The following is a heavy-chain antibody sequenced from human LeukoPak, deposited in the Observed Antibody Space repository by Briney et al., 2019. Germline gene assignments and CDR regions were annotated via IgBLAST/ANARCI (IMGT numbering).Heavy chain of an antibody. CDR1: GGSFSGYY. D-gene: IGHD4-17*01. CDR2: INHSGST. V-gene: IGHV4-34*01. Sequence: SETLSLTCAVYGGSFSGYYWSWIRQPPGKGLEWIGEINHSGSTNYNPSLKSRVTISVDTSKNQFSLKLRSVTAADTAVYYCTRWTRVPDSWGQGILVTVSS. CDR3: TRWTRVPDS. J-gene: IGHJ4*02.